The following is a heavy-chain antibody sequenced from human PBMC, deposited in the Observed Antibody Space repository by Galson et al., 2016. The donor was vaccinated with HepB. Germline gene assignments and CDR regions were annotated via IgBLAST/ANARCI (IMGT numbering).Heavy chain of an antibody. V-gene: IGHV3-23*01. J-gene: IGHJ4*02. D-gene: IGHD1-26*01. CDR2: ISHSGDSI. CDR1: GFTFSSYA. Sequence: SLRLSCAASGFTFSSYAMNWVRQAPGKGLEWVSDISHSGDSIYYADSVKGRFTISRDDSKNTLYLQMNSLRPEDTAVYYCARGRVGATPADYWGQGTLVTVSS. CDR3: ARGRVGATPADY.